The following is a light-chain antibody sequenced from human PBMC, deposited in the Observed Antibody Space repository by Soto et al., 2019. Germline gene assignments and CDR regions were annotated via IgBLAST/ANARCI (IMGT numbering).Light chain of an antibody. Sequence: EIVMTQSPATLSVSPGERATLSCRASQSVSSNLAWYQQKPGQAPRLLIYGASTRATGIPARFSGSGSGTAFSLTISSLQSEDFAVYYCQQYNNWPPSITFGQGTRLEIK. V-gene: IGKV3-15*01. J-gene: IGKJ5*01. CDR3: QQYNNWPPSIT. CDR2: GAS. CDR1: QSVSSN.